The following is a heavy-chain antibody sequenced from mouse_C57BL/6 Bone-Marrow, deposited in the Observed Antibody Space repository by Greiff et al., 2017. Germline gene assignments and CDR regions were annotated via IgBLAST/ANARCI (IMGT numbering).Heavy chain of an antibody. J-gene: IGHJ4*01. V-gene: IGHV3-6*01. D-gene: IGHD1-1*01. CDR1: GYSIPSGYY. CDR3: ARRSSYAYAMDY. CDR2: ISYDGSN. Sequence: VQLKESGPGLVKPSQSLSLTCSVPGYSIPSGYYWNWIRQFPGNKLEWMGYISYDGSNTSNPSLKNRISFTRATSKNQFFLKLNSVTTEDTAPDYGARRSSYAYAMDYWGQGTSVTVSS.